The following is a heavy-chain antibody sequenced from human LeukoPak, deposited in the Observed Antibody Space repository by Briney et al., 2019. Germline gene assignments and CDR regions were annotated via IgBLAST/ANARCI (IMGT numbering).Heavy chain of an antibody. Sequence: SETLSLTCTVSGGSISSSSYYWGWIRQPPGKGLEWIGSIYYSGSTYYNPSLKSRVTISVDTSKNQFSLKLSSVTAADTAVYYCARRSYCYSTSCYGYWFDSWGQGTLVTVSS. CDR1: GGSISSSSYY. CDR2: IYYSGST. V-gene: IGHV4-39*01. D-gene: IGHD2-2*01. J-gene: IGHJ5*01. CDR3: ARRSYCYSTSCYGYWFDS.